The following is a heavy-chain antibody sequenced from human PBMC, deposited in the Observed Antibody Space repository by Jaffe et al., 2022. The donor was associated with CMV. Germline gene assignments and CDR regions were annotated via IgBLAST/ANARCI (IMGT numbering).Heavy chain of an antibody. D-gene: IGHD1-20*01. Sequence: EVQLVESGGGLIQPGGSLRLSCVASGFTVSRNYMNWVRQAPGKGLEWVSVLFAGGRTEYADSVRGRFTISRDNSANTLYLQMNSLRVDDTAVYYCTRGITGADDYWGQGTLVTVSS. V-gene: IGHV3-53*01. CDR2: LFAGGRT. J-gene: IGHJ4*02. CDR3: TRGITGADDY. CDR1: GFTVSRNY.